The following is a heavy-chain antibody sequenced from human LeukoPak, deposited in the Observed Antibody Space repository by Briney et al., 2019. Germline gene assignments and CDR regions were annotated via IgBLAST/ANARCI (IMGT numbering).Heavy chain of an antibody. V-gene: IGHV3-11*04. CDR3: ARDFLAAAGSYYFDY. D-gene: IGHD6-13*01. CDR2: VSSSGSTI. CDR1: GFTFSDYY. J-gene: IGHJ4*02. Sequence: GGSLRLSCAASGFTFSDYYMSWIRQAPGKGLEWVSYVSSSGSTIYYADSVKGRFTISRDNAKNSLYLQMNSLRAEDTAVYYCARDFLAAAGSYYFDYWGQGTLVTVSS.